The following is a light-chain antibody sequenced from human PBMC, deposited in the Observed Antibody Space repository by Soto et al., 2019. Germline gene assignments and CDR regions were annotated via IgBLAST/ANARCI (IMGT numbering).Light chain of an antibody. J-gene: IGKJ3*01. CDR3: QQSYNLPRT. V-gene: IGKV1-39*01. Sequence: DIPMTQSPSSLSASVGDRVTINCRASQTISSYLNWYQQKPGKAPKLLIYGASALQSGVPARFISSGYVTDFTLTIRSLQPYDFATCYCQQSYNLPRTFGASTKVDIK. CDR2: GAS. CDR1: QTISSY.